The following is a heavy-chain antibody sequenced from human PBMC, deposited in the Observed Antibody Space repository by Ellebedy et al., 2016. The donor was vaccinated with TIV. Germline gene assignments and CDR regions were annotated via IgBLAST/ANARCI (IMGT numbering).Heavy chain of an antibody. CDR3: ARRLKYRKAGCSGGSCYEGGVLDY. J-gene: IGHJ4*02. V-gene: IGHV3-33*08. CDR2: IWYDGSNK. Sequence: PGGSLRLSCAASGFTFSSYGMHWVRQAPGKGLEWVAVIWYDGSNKYYADSVKGRFTISRDNSKNTLYLQMNSLRAEDTAVYYCARRLKYRKAGCSGGSCYEGGVLDYWGQGTLVTVSS. CDR1: GFTFSSYG. D-gene: IGHD2-15*01.